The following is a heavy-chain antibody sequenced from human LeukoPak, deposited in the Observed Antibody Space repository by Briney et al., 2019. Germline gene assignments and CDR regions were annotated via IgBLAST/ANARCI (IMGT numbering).Heavy chain of an antibody. CDR2: ISYDGSNK. J-gene: IGHJ4*02. CDR3: ARDPSWGYPASYFDY. V-gene: IGHV3-30*04. Sequence: PGGSLKLSCAASGFTFSSYAMHWVRQAPGKGLEWVAVISYDGSNKNYADSVKGRFTISRDSSKNTLYLQMNSLRAEDTSVYYCARDPSWGYPASYFDYWGQGTLVTVSS. D-gene: IGHD3-16*01. CDR1: GFTFSSYA.